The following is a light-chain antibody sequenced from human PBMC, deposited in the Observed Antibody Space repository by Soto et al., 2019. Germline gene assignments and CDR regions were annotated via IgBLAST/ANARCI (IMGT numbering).Light chain of an antibody. V-gene: IGKV3-15*01. Sequence: IVWTQSHDPLSLSPGARSTLSCRASQSVISSYLSWYQQKPGQAPRLLIYCASTRATGIPARFSGSGSCTEFTLTVSSLQSEDFSVYYCQQYNNRPPWTFGQGTKVDIK. CDR3: QQYNNRPPWT. CDR1: QSVISSY. CDR2: CAS. J-gene: IGKJ1*01.